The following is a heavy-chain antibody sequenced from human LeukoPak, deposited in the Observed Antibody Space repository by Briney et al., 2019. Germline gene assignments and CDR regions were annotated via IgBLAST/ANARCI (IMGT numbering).Heavy chain of an antibody. CDR1: GYTFTSYA. D-gene: IGHD6-13*01. J-gene: IGHJ1*01. CDR3: ARDVLQQLVLSPKYFQH. V-gene: IGHV7-4-1*02. CDR2: INTNTGNP. Sequence: GASVKVSCKASGYTFTSYAMNWVRQAPGQGLEWMGWINTNTGNPTYAQGFTGRFVFSLDTSVSTAYLQISSLKAEDTAVYYCARDVLQQLVLSPKYFQHWGQGTLVTVSS.